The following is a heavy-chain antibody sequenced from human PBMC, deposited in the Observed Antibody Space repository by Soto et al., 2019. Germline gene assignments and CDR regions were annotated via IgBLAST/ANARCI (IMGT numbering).Heavy chain of an antibody. CDR3: ASDRYYYGSGSYYPAFDY. V-gene: IGHV3-53*01. D-gene: IGHD3-10*01. CDR2: IYSGGST. J-gene: IGHJ4*02. Sequence: EVQLVESGGGLIQPGGSLRLSCAASGFTVSSNYMSWVRQAPGKGLEWVSVIYSGGSTYYADSVKGRFTISRDNSKNTLYLQMNSLRAEDTAVYYCASDRYYYGSGSYYPAFDYWGQGTLVTVSS. CDR1: GFTVSSNY.